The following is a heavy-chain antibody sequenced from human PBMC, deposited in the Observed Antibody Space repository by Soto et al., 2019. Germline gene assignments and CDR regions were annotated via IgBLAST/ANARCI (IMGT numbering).Heavy chain of an antibody. D-gene: IGHD3-16*01. CDR1: GGSISSGGYY. V-gene: IGHV4-31*03. Sequence: QVQLQESGPGLVKPSQTLSLTCTVSGGSISSGGYYWSWIRQHPGKGLEWIGYIYYSGSTYYNPSLKRRVTISVDTSKNQFSVQPSSVTAADTAVYYCARVGGINWFDPWGQGTLVTVSS. J-gene: IGHJ5*02. CDR3: ARVGGINWFDP. CDR2: IYYSGST.